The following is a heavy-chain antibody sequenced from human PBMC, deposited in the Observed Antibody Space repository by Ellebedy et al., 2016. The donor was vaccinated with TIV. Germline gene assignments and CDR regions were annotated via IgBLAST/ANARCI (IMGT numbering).Heavy chain of an antibody. V-gene: IGHV3-7*03. CDR2: VKEDGNDK. Sequence: GESLKISCATSGFNLRSFWMSWVRQAPGKGLEWVANVKEDGNDKYYVDSVKGRFTISRDNAKNSLYLQMNSLRAEDTAVYYCVRDTFTAPGYGMDVWGQGTTVTVAS. CDR1: GFNLRSFW. D-gene: IGHD1-14*01. CDR3: VRDTFTAPGYGMDV. J-gene: IGHJ6*02.